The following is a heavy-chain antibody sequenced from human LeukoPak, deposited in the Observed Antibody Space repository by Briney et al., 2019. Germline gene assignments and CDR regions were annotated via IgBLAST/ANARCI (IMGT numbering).Heavy chain of an antibody. CDR3: ARVFPGGGYFDY. J-gene: IGHJ4*02. D-gene: IGHD3-16*01. CDR1: GVSISSGSYY. V-gene: IGHV4-61*02. Sequence: PSETLSLTCTGSGVSISSGSYYWSWIRQPAGKGLEWIGRIYTSGSTNYNPSLKSRVTISVDTSKNQFSLKLSSVTAADTAVYYCARVFPGGGYFDYWGQGTLVTVSS. CDR2: IYTSGST.